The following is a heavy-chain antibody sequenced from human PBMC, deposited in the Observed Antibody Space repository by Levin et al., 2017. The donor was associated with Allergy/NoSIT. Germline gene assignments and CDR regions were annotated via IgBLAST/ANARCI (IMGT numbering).Heavy chain of an antibody. J-gene: IGHJ6*02. CDR2: ISAYNGNT. Sequence: ASVKVSCKASGYTFTSYGISWVRQAPGQGLEWMGWISAYNGNTNYAQKLQGRVTMTTDTSTSTAYMELRSLRSDDTAVYYCARDRILMVYAGHLYYDYGMDVWGQGTTVTVSS. CDR1: GYTFTSYG. D-gene: IGHD2-8*01. CDR3: ARDRILMVYAGHLYYDYGMDV. V-gene: IGHV1-18*01.